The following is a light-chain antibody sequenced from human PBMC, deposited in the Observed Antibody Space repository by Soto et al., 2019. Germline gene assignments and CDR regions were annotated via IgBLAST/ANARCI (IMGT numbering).Light chain of an antibody. CDR3: QQFGRSPPSWT. Sequence: ETVLTQSPGTLSLSPGERATLSCRASQSVNSNYLAWYQQKPGQAPRLLIYGASTRATGIPDRFRGSGSGTDFSLTISRPEPEDFAVYYCQQFGRSPPSWTFGQGTKVESK. CDR1: QSVNSNY. V-gene: IGKV3-20*01. J-gene: IGKJ1*01. CDR2: GAS.